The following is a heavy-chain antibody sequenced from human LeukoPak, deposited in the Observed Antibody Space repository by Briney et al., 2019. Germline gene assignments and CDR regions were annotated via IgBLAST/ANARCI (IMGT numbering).Heavy chain of an antibody. CDR3: ARAHYRDYGGSDY. J-gene: IGHJ4*02. D-gene: IGHD4-17*01. Sequence: SETLSLTCAVYGGSFSGYSWSWIRQPPGKGLEWIGEINHSGSTYYNPSLKSRVTISVDMSKNQFSLKLTSVTAADTAAYYCARAHYRDYGGSDYWGQGTLVTVSS. V-gene: IGHV4-34*01. CDR2: INHSGST. CDR1: GGSFSGYS.